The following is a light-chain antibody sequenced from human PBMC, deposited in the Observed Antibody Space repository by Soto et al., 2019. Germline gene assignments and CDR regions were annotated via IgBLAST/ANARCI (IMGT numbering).Light chain of an antibody. Sequence: DVVMTQSPLSLPVTLGQPASISCRSSQSPLYSDGNTYLSWFHQRPGQSPRRLIYKVSHRDSGVPDRFSGSGSGTDFTLKINRVEAEYLGVYYCMRGTYLPYTFGQGTKLEIK. V-gene: IGKV2-30*01. CDR3: MRGTYLPYT. J-gene: IGKJ2*01. CDR2: KVS. CDR1: QSPLYSDGNTY.